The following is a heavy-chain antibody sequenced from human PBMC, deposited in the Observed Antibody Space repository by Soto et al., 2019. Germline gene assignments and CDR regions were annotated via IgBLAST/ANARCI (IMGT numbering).Heavy chain of an antibody. D-gene: IGHD3-10*01. CDR1: GSTFSNYG. V-gene: IGHV3-33*01. J-gene: IGHJ4*02. Sequence: QVQLLESGGGVVQPGTSLRLSCAASGSTFSNYGMHWVRQAPGKGLEWVAVVWYDGTTKFYPDSVKGRFTISRDNSNNTLYLQMNSLRVDDTAVYYCATVDNYYGSVFWGQGTLVTVSS. CDR3: ATVDNYYGSVF. CDR2: VWYDGTTK.